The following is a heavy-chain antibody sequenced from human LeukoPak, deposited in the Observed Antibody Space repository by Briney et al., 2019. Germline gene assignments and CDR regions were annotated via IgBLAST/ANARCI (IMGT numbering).Heavy chain of an antibody. V-gene: IGHV3-33*01. CDR2: IWYDGSNK. D-gene: IGHD6-13*01. CDR1: GFTFSSYG. J-gene: IGHJ4*02. Sequence: PGGSLRLSCAASGFTFSSYGMHWVRQAPGKGLEWVAVIWYDGSNKYYADSVKGRFTISRDNSKNTLYLQMNSLRAEDTAVYYCARVDSSNSGDYWGQGTLVTVSS. CDR3: ARVDSSNSGDY.